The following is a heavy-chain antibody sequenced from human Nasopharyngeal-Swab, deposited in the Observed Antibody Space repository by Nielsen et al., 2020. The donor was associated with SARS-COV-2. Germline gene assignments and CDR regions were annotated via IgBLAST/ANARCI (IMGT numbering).Heavy chain of an antibody. D-gene: IGHD1-26*01. J-gene: IGHJ3*02. V-gene: IGHV1-2*06. CDR1: GYTFTGYY. CDR2: INPNSGGT. Sequence: ASVKVSCKASGYTFTGYYMHWVRQSPGQGLEWMGRINPNSGGTNYAQKFQGRVAMTRDTSISTAYMELSRLRSDDTAVYYCAAWWELSAFDIWGQGTMVTVSS. CDR3: AAWWELSAFDI.